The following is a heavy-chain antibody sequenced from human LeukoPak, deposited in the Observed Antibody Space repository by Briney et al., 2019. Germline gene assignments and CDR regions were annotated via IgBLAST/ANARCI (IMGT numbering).Heavy chain of an antibody. J-gene: IGHJ4*02. CDR1: GFTFSSYW. CDR2: IKQDGSEK. Sequence: PGGSLRLSCAASGFTFSSYWMSWVRQAPGKGLEWVANIKQDGSEKYYVDSVKGRFTISRDNSKNTLYLQMNSLRAEDTAVYYCAKGEIVVVPAALDYWGQGTLVTVSS. D-gene: IGHD2-2*01. V-gene: IGHV3-7*01. CDR3: AKGEIVVVPAALDY.